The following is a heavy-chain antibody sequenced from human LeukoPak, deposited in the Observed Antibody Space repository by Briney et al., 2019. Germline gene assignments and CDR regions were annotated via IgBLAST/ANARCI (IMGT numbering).Heavy chain of an antibody. CDR1: GFTFHRYA. D-gene: IGHD5-12*01. Sequence: GGSLRLSCAASGFTFHRYAIHWVRQVPGKGLEWVSGISWNSAYIGYADSVKGRFTISRDNAKNSVYLQMNSLRAEDTALYYCAKDKAPLYSGYDWDLDFWGQGTMVTVSS. CDR3: AKDKAPLYSGYDWDLDF. V-gene: IGHV3-9*01. CDR2: ISWNSAYI. J-gene: IGHJ4*02.